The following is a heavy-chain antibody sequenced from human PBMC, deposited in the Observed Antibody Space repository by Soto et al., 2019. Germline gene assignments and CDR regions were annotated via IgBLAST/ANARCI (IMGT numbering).Heavy chain of an antibody. D-gene: IGHD3-9*01. CDR3: ARDFYDILTGYYNVGLAPRY. CDR1: GYTFTSYG. J-gene: IGHJ4*01. Sequence: EASVKVSCKASGYTFTSYGISWVRRAPGQGLEWMGWISAYNGNTNYAQKLQGRVTMTTDTSTSTAYMELRSLRSDDTAVYYCARDFYDILTGYYNVGLAPRYWG. CDR2: ISAYNGNT. V-gene: IGHV1-18*01.